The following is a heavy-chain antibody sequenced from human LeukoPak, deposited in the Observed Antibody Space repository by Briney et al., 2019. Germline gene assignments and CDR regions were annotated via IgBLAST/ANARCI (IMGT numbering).Heavy chain of an antibody. CDR2: IYPGDSDT. J-gene: IGHJ5*02. CDR3: AITSRRAWGIGNWFDP. Sequence: GESLKISCKGSGYSFTSYWIGWVRQMPGKGLERMGIIYPGDSDTRYSPSFQGQVTISADKSISTAYLQWSSLKASDTAMYYCAITSRRAWGIGNWFDPWGQGTLVTVSS. V-gene: IGHV5-51*01. CDR1: GYSFTSYW. D-gene: IGHD3-16*01.